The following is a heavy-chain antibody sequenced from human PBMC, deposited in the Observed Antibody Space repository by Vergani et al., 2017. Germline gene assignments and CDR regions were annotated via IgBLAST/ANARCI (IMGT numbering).Heavy chain of an antibody. CDR3: ARDRLSGSGWPDFDL. D-gene: IGHD6-19*01. V-gene: IGHV4-4*07. CDR1: GVAITNYF. CDR2: IYSSGST. J-gene: IGHJ4*02. Sequence: QVQLPESGPGLVKPSETLSLTCTVSGVAITNYFWSWIRQPAGKAPEWMGRIYSSGSTNYSPSFEGRITVSLDTSKNQLSLKLSSVTAADTAVYFCARDRLSGSGWPDFDLWGQGTVVTVSS.